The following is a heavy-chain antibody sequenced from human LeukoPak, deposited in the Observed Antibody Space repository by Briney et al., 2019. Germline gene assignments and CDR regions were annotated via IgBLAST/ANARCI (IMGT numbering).Heavy chain of an antibody. V-gene: IGHV1-18*01. D-gene: IGHD3-9*01. CDR1: VYTFTSYG. CDR2: ISAYNGNT. CDR3: ARGGSGWGYFDWLLYRYGMDV. Sequence: ASVKVSCTASVYTFTSYGISWVRQAPGQGLEWMGWISAYNGNTNYAQKLQGRVTMTTDTSTSTAYMELRSLRSDDTAVYYCARGGSGWGYFDWLLYRYGMDVWGQGTTVTVSS. J-gene: IGHJ6*02.